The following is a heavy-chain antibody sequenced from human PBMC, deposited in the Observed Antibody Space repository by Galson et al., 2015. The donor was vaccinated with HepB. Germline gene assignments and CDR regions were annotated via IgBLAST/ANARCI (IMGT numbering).Heavy chain of an antibody. J-gene: IGHJ3*02. CDR2: IYTSGST. CDR3: ARDRGDGYNLDAFDI. Sequence: SETLSLTCTVSGGSISSYYWSWIRQPAGKGLEWIGRIYTSGSTNYNPSLKSRVTTSVDTSKNQFSLKLSSVTAADTAVYYCARDRGDGYNLDAFDIWGQGTMVTVSS. CDR1: GGSISSYY. V-gene: IGHV4-4*07. D-gene: IGHD5-24*01.